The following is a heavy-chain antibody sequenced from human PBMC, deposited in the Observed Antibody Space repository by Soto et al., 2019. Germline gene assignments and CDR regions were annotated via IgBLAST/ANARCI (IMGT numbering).Heavy chain of an antibody. CDR3: ANEFRSSTSWDYMDV. CDR2: ISGSGGST. J-gene: IGHJ6*03. Sequence: GSLRLSCAASGFTFSSNAMSWVRQAPGKGLEWVSGISGSGGSTYYADSVKGRFTISRDNSKNTLYLQMNSLRAEDTAVYYCANEFRSSTSWDYMDVWGKGTTVTVSS. CDR1: GFTFSSNA. V-gene: IGHV3-23*01. D-gene: IGHD2-2*01.